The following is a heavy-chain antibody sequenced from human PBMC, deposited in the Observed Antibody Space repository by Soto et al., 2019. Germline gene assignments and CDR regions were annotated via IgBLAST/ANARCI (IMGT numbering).Heavy chain of an antibody. J-gene: IGHJ4*02. CDR3: ATMAGTYPY. CDR2: IDPDGSDT. D-gene: IGHD1-26*01. V-gene: IGHV3-74*01. Sequence: GGPLRLSCAASGFTFSRFPMHWVRQAPGKGLVWVSRIDPDGSDTTYADSVKGRFTISRDNAKNIVYLQMSSLRAEDTALYYCATMAGTYPYWGQGTLVTVSS. CDR1: GFTFSRFP.